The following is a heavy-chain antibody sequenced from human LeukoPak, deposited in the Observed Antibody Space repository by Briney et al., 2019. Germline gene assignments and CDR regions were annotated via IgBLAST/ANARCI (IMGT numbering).Heavy chain of an antibody. Sequence: PGGSLRLSCAASGFTFSGYYMSWIRQAPGKGLEWISYISSSGSTIYYADSVKGRFTISRDNSKNTLYLQMNSLRAEDTAVYYCAKGLTTLPSGSYQPDWGQGTLVTVSS. CDR1: GFTFSGYY. J-gene: IGHJ4*02. CDR3: AKGLTTLPSGSYQPD. CDR2: ISSSGSTI. V-gene: IGHV3-11*04. D-gene: IGHD3-10*01.